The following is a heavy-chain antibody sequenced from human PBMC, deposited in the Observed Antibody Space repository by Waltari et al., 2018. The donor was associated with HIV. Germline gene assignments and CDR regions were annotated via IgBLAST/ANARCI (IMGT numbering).Heavy chain of an antibody. V-gene: IGHV3-23*01. Sequence: EVQLLESGGGLVQPGGSLRLSCAASEFTFSDHAVTWVRQAPGKGLEWVSAISSSGIITFYADSVKGRFTISRDNSKNTVFLQMSSLRGDDTAVYYCAKARLTTAVAGTAYDSWGQGTLVTVSS. D-gene: IGHD6-19*01. CDR3: AKARLTTAVAGTAYDS. J-gene: IGHJ4*02. CDR2: ISSSGIIT. CDR1: EFTFSDHA.